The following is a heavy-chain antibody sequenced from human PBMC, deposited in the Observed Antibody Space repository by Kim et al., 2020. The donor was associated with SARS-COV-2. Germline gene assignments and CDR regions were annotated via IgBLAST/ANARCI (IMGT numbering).Heavy chain of an antibody. D-gene: IGHD2-2*01. Sequence: GGSLRLSCAASGFTFSSYSMNWVRQAPGKGLEWVSSISSSSSYIYYADSVKGRFTISRDNAKNSLYLQMNSLRAEDTAVYYCARDRYCSSTSFSTFYYYHGMDVWGQGTTVTVSS. V-gene: IGHV3-21*01. CDR3: ARDRYCSSTSFSTFYYYHGMDV. J-gene: IGHJ6*02. CDR2: ISSSSSYI. CDR1: GFTFSSYS.